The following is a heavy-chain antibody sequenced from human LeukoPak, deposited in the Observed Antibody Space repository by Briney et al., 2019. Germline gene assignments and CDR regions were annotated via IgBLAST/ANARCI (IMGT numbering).Heavy chain of an antibody. CDR2: VSTSGST. D-gene: IGHD2-21*01. CDR3: ARGDIVMGGGRNWFDP. Sequence: SETLTLTCTDSGGSSSNHFCRWIRQPAGKELEWIGRVSTSGSTYYNPSLKSRVTMSADTSKNQFSLKLTSMTAADTAVYYCARGDIVMGGGRNWFDPWGQGTLVTVSS. V-gene: IGHV4-4*07. J-gene: IGHJ5*02. CDR1: GGSSSNHF.